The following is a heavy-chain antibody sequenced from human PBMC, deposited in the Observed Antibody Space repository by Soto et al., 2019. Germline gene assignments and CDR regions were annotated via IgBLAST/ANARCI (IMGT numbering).Heavy chain of an antibody. CDR3: ARGGGSTIFGVVDLYYYYYYMDV. V-gene: IGHV1-8*01. CDR2: MNPNSGNT. J-gene: IGHJ6*03. D-gene: IGHD3-3*01. Sequence: KVSCKASGYTFTSYDINWVRQATGQGLEWMGWMNPNSGNTGYAQKFQGRVTMTRNTSISTAYMELSSLRSEDTAVYYCARGGGSTIFGVVDLYYYYYYMDVWGKGTTVTVSS. CDR1: GYTFTSYD.